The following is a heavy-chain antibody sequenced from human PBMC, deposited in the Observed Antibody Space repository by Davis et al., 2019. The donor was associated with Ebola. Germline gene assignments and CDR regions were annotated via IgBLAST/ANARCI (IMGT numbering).Heavy chain of an antibody. D-gene: IGHD5-12*01. CDR3: ARARDIVATYY. CDR2: INHSGST. CDR1: GGSFSGYY. J-gene: IGHJ4*02. V-gene: IGHV4-34*01. Sequence: SETLSLTCAVYGGSFSGYYWSWIRQPPGKGLEWIGEINHSGSTNYNPSLKSRVTISVDTSKNQFSLKLSSVTAADTAVYYCARARDIVATYYWGQGTLVTVSS.